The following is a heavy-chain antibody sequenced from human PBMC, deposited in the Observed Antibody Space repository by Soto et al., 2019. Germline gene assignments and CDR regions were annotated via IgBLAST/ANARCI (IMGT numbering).Heavy chain of an antibody. CDR2: IHDSGTT. V-gene: IGHV4-39*01. J-gene: IGHJ4*02. D-gene: IGHD6-13*01. CDR1: GDSIRSRSYY. Sequence: SETLSLTCTVSGDSIRSRSYYWGWVRQPPGKGLEWIGSIHDSGTTFYNPSLKSRVTISGDPSKSQFYLTLNTVTAADTAVYYCARRHKPGGSSLVAFDYWGQGTLVTVSS. CDR3: ARRHKPGGSSLVAFDY.